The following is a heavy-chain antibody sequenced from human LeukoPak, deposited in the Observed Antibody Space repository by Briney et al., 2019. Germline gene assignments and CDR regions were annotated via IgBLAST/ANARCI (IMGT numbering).Heavy chain of an antibody. Sequence: GGSLRLSCAASGFTFSSYEMNWVRQAPGKGLEWVSYISSSGSYIYYADSVKGRFTISRDNAKNSLYLQMNSLRAEDTAVYYCARELGYSSGYSDYWGQGTLVTVSS. V-gene: IGHV3-21*05. D-gene: IGHD3-22*01. CDR1: GFTFSSYE. J-gene: IGHJ4*02. CDR2: ISSSGSYI. CDR3: ARELGYSSGYSDY.